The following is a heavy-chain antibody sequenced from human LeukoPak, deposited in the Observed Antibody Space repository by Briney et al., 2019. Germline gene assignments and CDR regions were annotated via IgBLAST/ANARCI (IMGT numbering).Heavy chain of an antibody. CDR1: GGSISSSSYY. J-gene: IGHJ4*02. V-gene: IGHV4-39*01. Sequence: SETLSLTCTVSGGSISSSSYYWGWIRQPPGKGLEWIGSIYYSGSTYYNPSLKSRVTISVDTSKNQFSLKLSSVTAADTAVYYCAGLKDSGYDVDYWGQGTLVTVSS. D-gene: IGHD5-12*01. CDR3: AGLKDSGYDVDY. CDR2: IYYSGST.